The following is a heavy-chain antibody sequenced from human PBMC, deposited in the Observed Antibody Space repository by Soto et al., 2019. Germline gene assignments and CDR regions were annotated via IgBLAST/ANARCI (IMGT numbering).Heavy chain of an antibody. CDR2: ISESGHHT. CDR3: TKSDGCGGGACYTGTYYYFDV. CDR1: GFPSSTYA. J-gene: IGHJ2*01. V-gene: IGHV3-23*01. D-gene: IGHD3-16*02. Sequence: DVQLLESGGGLVEPGGSLTLSCAASGFPSSTYALNWVRQAPGKGPEWVSTISESGHHTHYADSVKGRFTISRDKSKNTLTLQINSLRVDVTAIYYCTKSDGCGGGACYTGTYYYFDVWGRGTLLTVSS.